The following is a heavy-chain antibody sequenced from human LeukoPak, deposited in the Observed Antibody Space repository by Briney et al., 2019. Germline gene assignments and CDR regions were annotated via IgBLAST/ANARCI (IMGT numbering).Heavy chain of an antibody. CDR1: GGTFSSYA. J-gene: IGHJ4*02. CDR2: IIPIFGTA. CDR3: ARDPRGRGYSYGPFDY. D-gene: IGHD5-18*01. Sequence: SVKVSCKASGGTFSSYAISWVRRAPGQGLEWMGGIIPIFGTANYAQKFQGRVTITADESTSTAYMELSSLRSEDTAVYYCARDPRGRGYSYGPFDYWGQGTLVTVSS. V-gene: IGHV1-69*13.